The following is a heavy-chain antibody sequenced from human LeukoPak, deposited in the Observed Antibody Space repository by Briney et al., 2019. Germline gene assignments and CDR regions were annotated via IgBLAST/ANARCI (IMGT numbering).Heavy chain of an antibody. Sequence: GESLKISCKGSGYSFTSYCIGWVRQMPGKGLERMGIIYPRDSDTRHSPSFQGQDTISADKCLSIAYLQWSSLKASDTAMYYCARHEGPGIMVYATDYYGMDVWGQGTTVTVSS. CDR1: GYSFTSYC. CDR2: IYPRDSDT. D-gene: IGHD2-8*01. V-gene: IGHV5-51*01. J-gene: IGHJ6*02. CDR3: ARHEGPGIMVYATDYYGMDV.